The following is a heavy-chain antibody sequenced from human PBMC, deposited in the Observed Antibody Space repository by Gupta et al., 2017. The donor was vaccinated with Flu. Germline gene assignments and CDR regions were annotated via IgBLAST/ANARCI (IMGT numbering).Heavy chain of an antibody. CDR2: IKSKTDGGTT. J-gene: IGHJ6*02. Sequence: EVQLVESGGGLVKPGGSLSLSCAASGFTFSNAWMSWVRQAPGKGLEWVGRIKSKTDGGTTDYAAPVKGRFTISRDDSKNTLYLQMNSLKTEDTAVYYCTTEFGEFSYYYYGMDVWGQGTTVTVSS. D-gene: IGHD3-10*01. V-gene: IGHV3-15*01. CDR3: TTEFGEFSYYYYGMDV. CDR1: GFTFSNAW.